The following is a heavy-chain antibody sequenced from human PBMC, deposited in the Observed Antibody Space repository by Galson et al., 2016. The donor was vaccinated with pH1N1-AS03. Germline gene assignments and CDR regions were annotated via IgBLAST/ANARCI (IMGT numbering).Heavy chain of an antibody. J-gene: IGHJ3*02. V-gene: IGHV3-7*03. CDR3: ARGKDFWSGYPDDAFDI. Sequence: SLRLSCAASGITFSGYWMTWVRQAPGKGLEWVANIKQDGREKYSVVSVRGRFTISRDNAKNSLYLQMNSLRAEDTAVYYCARGKDFWSGYPDDAFDIWGQGTMVTVSS. D-gene: IGHD3-3*01. CDR1: GITFSGYW. CDR2: IKQDGREK.